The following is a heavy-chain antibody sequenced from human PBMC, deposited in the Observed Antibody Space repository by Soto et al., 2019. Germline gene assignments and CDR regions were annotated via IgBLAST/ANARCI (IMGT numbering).Heavy chain of an antibody. D-gene: IGHD6-19*01. CDR1: RFTFTAYA. CDR3: ARGGYTTGWYGYFDF. V-gene: IGHV3-30-3*01. Sequence: PGGSLRLSCAASRFTFTAYAMNWVRQAPGKGLEWVALMPSDGTNEHYSDSVRGRFTVSRDNSRDTLFLQMNNLRTDDTAVYYFARGGYTTGWYGYFDFWGLGTLVTVSS. J-gene: IGHJ4*02. CDR2: MPSDGTNE.